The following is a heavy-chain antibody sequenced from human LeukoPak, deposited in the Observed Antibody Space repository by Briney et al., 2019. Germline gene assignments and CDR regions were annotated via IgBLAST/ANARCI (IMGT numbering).Heavy chain of an antibody. CDR1: GFTFDDYA. CDR2: ISGDGGST. J-gene: IGHJ4*02. V-gene: IGHV3-43*02. CDR3: AKDPNELGYCSGGSCYPFDY. Sequence: GSLRLSCAASGFTFDDYAMHWVRQAPGKGLEWVSLISGDGGSTYYADSVKGRFTISRDNSKNTLYLQMNSLRAEDTAVYYCAKDPNELGYCSGGSCYPFDYWGQGTLVTVSS. D-gene: IGHD2-15*01.